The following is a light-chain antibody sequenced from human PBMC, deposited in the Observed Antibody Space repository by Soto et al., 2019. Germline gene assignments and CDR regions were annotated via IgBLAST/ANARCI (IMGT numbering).Light chain of an antibody. Sequence: AIQLTQSPSSLSASVGDRVTITCRASQDISSSLAWYQQKAGKAPKLLIYGASILQSGVPSGFSGSGFGTDFTLTISSLRAEDFAIYFCQQTKSYQSTFGGGNRVEI. V-gene: IGKV1-13*02. CDR1: QDISSS. J-gene: IGKJ4*01. CDR2: GAS. CDR3: QQTKSYQST.